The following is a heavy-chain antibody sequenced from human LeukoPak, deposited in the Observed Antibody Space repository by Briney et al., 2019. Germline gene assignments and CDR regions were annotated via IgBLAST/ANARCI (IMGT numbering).Heavy chain of an antibody. Sequence: GASVKVSCKASGYTFTSYGISWVRQAPGQGLEWMGWISAYNGNTNYAQNLQGRGTMTTDTSTSTAYMELRSLRSHDTAVYYCARDGGYSGYAPSNYWGQGTLVTVSS. CDR1: GYTFTSYG. D-gene: IGHD5-12*01. J-gene: IGHJ4*02. CDR3: ARDGGYSGYAPSNY. CDR2: ISAYNGNT. V-gene: IGHV1-18*01.